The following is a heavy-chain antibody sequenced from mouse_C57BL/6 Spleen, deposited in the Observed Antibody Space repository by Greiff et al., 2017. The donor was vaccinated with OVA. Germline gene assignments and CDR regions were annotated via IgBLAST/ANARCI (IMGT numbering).Heavy chain of an antibody. Sequence: VQLQQSGAELVRPGASVTLSCKASGYTFTDYEMHWVKQTPVHGLEWIGAIDPETGGTAYNQKFKGKAILTADKSSSTAYMELRSLTSEDSAVYYCTRPLTDYNAMDYWGQGTSVTVSS. V-gene: IGHV1-15*01. CDR1: GYTFTDYE. CDR3: TRPLTDYNAMDY. D-gene: IGHD2-12*01. J-gene: IGHJ4*01. CDR2: IDPETGGT.